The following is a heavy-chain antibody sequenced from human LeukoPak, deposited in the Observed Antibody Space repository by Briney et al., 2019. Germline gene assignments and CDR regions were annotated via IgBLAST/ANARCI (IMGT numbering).Heavy chain of an antibody. D-gene: IGHD3-22*01. CDR3: AGASGYYYLGAFF. CDR2: ISAYNGNT. Sequence: ASVKVSCKASVYTCTSYGISWGRQAPGQGLEWMGWISAYNGNTNYEQKLQGRVTMTTDTSTSTAYMELRSLRSDDTAVYYCAGASGYYYLGAFFWGQGTLVTVSS. V-gene: IGHV1-18*01. J-gene: IGHJ4*02. CDR1: VYTCTSYG.